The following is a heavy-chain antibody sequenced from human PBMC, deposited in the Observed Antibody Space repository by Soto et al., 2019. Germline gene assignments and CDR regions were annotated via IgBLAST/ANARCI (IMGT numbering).Heavy chain of an antibody. Sequence: PVGSLRLSCAASGFTFSSYAMSWVRQAPGKGLEWVSAISGSGGSTYYADSVKGRFTISRDNSKNTLYLQMNSLRAEDTAVYYCANLPITGTTRGYYFDYWGQGTLVTVSS. CDR2: ISGSGGST. D-gene: IGHD1-7*01. CDR3: ANLPITGTTRGYYFDY. CDR1: GFTFSSYA. J-gene: IGHJ4*02. V-gene: IGHV3-23*01.